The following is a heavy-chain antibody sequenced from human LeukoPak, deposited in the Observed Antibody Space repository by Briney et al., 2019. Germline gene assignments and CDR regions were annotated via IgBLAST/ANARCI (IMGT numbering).Heavy chain of an antibody. CDR1: GFTFDDYG. CDR2: INWNGGST. CDR3: ARDTRGDYPHWVDY. V-gene: IGHV3-20*04. Sequence: PGGSLRLSCAASGFTFDDYGMSWVRQAPGKGLEWVSGINWNGGSTGYADSVKGRFTISRDNAKNSLYLQMNSLRTEDTALYYCARDTRGDYPHWVDYWGQGTLVTVS. J-gene: IGHJ4*02. D-gene: IGHD4-17*01.